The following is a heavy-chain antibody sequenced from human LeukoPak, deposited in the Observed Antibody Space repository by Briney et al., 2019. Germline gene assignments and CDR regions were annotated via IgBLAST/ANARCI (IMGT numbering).Heavy chain of an antibody. V-gene: IGHV3-7*01. J-gene: IGHJ6*04. CDR1: GFTFSSYW. CDR2: IKQDGSEK. D-gene: IGHD2-2*01. CDR3: ARVPNGYCSSTSCFPMDV. Sequence: PGGSRRLSCAASGFTFSSYWMSWVRQAPGKGLEWVANIKQDGSEKYYVDSVKGRFTIFRDNAKNSLYLQMNSLRAEDTAVYYCARVPNGYCSSTSCFPMDVWGKGTTVTVSS.